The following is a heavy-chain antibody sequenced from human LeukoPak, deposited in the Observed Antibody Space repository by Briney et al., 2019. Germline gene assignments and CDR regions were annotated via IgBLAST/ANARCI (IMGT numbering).Heavy chain of an antibody. D-gene: IGHD4-17*01. V-gene: IGHV4-59*08. Sequence: SETLSLTCTVSGGSISKYYWSWIRQSPGKGLEWIAYIYYNGNTNHNPSLKSRVTILVDTSKNQFSLKLSSLTAADTAVYYCARHANGGDYPLDYWGQGTLATVSS. CDR1: GGSISKYY. CDR2: IYYNGNT. CDR3: ARHANGGDYPLDY. J-gene: IGHJ4*02.